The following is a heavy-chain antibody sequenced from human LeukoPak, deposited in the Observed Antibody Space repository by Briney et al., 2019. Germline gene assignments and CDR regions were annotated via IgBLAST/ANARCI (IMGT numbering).Heavy chain of an antibody. D-gene: IGHD6-25*01. J-gene: IGHJ4*02. V-gene: IGHV4-59*01. CDR3: ARARHRAAVDH. CDR2: MYYSGST. Sequence: SETLSLTCTVSGGSMSSYYWAWIRQSPGKGLEWIGYMYYSGSTNYNPPLKSRVTISVDTSKNQFSLKLRSVTAADTAVYFCARARHRAAVDHWGQGTLVTVSS. CDR1: GGSMSSYY.